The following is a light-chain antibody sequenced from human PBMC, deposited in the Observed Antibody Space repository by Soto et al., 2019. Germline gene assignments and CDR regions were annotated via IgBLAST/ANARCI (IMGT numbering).Light chain of an antibody. CDR1: QSVGSN. CDR2: GAS. V-gene: IGKV3-15*01. J-gene: IGKJ4*01. CDR3: QPYNDWPLT. Sequence: EIVLTQSPATLSMSPGERATLSCRASQSVGSNLAWYQQQPGQAPRLLVYGASARATEIPARFSCSGSWTEFTLTISSLQSEDFAVYYCQPYNDWPLTFGGGTKVEIK.